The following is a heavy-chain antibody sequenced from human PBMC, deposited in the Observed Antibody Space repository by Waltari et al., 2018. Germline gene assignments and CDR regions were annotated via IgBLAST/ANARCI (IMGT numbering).Heavy chain of an antibody. CDR2: ISDYNGNT. V-gene: IGHV1-18*01. D-gene: IGHD3-3*02. J-gene: IGHJ4*02. Sequence: QVQLVQSGAEVKKPGSSVKVSCKASGYTFASHSISWVRQAPGQGLEGMGWISDYNGNTNYAKKFQDRVTMPTDTSTSTAYMELRSLRSDDTAVYYCARTSLLAVDGPNHYWGQGTLVTVSS. CDR1: GYTFASHS. CDR3: ARTSLLAVDGPNHY.